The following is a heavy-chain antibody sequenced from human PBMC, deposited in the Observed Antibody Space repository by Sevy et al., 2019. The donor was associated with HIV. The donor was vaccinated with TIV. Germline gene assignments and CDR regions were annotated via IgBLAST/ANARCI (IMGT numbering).Heavy chain of an antibody. CDR3: ARHGGLVDRGFDF. Sequence: SETLSLTCTVSGGSIARSSYDWGWIRQSPGKGLEWIGSIYFSGSTSYATSLRSRVTISVDTSKNQVSLKMRSVTATDTAFYYCARHGGLVDRGFDFWVQGALVTVSS. J-gene: IGHJ4*02. V-gene: IGHV4-39*01. CDR1: GGSIARSSYD. CDR2: IYFSGST. D-gene: IGHD3-10*01.